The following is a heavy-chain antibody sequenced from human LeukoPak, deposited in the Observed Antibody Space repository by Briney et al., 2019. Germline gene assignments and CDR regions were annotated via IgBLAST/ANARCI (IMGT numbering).Heavy chain of an antibody. CDR3: ARAPPTIGIDY. CDR1: GFSFSIYT. J-gene: IGHJ4*02. D-gene: IGHD4/OR15-4a*01. V-gene: IGHV3-30*04. CDR2: ISKDGSST. Sequence: GGSLRLSCGVSGFSFSIYTLHWVRQAPGKGLEWVGVISKDGSSTHYADSVRGRFTISRDNSKNTLYLQMDGLRVEDMGVYFCARAPPTIGIDYWGQGTLVIVSS.